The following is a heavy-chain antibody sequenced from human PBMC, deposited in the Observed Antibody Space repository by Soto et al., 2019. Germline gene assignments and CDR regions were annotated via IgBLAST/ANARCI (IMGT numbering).Heavy chain of an antibody. CDR2: ISYDGSNK. D-gene: IGHD1-26*01. CDR3: AKTEWELPFDY. J-gene: IGHJ4*02. CDR1: GFTFSSYG. V-gene: IGHV3-30*18. Sequence: QVQLVESGGGVVQPGRSLRLSCAASGFTFSSYGMHWVRQAPGKGLEWVAVISYDGSNKYYADSVKGRFTISRDNSKNTLYLQMNGLRAEDTAVYYCAKTEWELPFDYWGQGTLVTVSS.